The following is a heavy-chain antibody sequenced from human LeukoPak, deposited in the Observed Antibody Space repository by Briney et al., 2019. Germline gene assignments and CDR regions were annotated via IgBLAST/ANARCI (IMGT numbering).Heavy chain of an antibody. CDR3: ARGDSLPVLDY. Sequence: PGGFLRLSCVASGFTFSSYTMHWVRQAPGKGLKYVSAIGGTGENTYYVTSVEGRFIISRDNSKNTLYLQMGSLRAEDTAFYYCARGDSLPVLDYWGQGTLVTVSS. CDR2: IGGTGENT. V-gene: IGHV3-64*01. J-gene: IGHJ4*02. D-gene: IGHD3-22*01. CDR1: GFTFSSYT.